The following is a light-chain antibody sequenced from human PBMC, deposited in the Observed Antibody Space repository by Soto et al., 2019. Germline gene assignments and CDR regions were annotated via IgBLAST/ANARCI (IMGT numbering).Light chain of an antibody. J-gene: IGKJ4*01. CDR3: QQYHSYS. CDR2: DAS. CDR1: ENISRW. V-gene: IGKV1-5*01. Sequence: DVRMTQSPSAVPASVGDRVTITFRASENISRWLAWYQQKPGKAPKLLIYDASRLESGVPSRFSGRGSGTEFTLTISSLQPDDFATYYCQQYHSYSFGGGTKVDI.